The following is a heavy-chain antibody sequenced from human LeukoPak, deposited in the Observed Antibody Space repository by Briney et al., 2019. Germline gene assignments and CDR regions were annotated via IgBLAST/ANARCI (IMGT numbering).Heavy chain of an antibody. V-gene: IGHV4-34*01. J-gene: IGHJ4*02. CDR3: ARDVPFDY. CDR2: INHSGST. Sequence: SETLSLTCAVYGGSFSGYYWSWIRQPPGKGLEWIGEINHSGSTNYNPSLKSRVTISVDTSKDQFSLKLSSVTAADTAVYYCARDVPFDYWGQGTLVTVSS. CDR1: GGSFSGYY.